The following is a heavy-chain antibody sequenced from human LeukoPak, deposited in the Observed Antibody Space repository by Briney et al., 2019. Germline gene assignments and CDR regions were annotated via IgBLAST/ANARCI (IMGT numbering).Heavy chain of an antibody. CDR3: ARARDFYETSGYVRGFDY. Sequence: ASVKVSCKASGYTFTSYGITWVRQAPGQGLEWMGWVSAYNGDTNYAQKLQGRVTMTRNTSISTAYMELSSLTSEDTAIYYCARARDFYETSGYVRGFDYWGRGTLVTVSS. CDR2: VSAYNGDT. D-gene: IGHD3-22*01. J-gene: IGHJ4*02. CDR1: GYTFTSYG. V-gene: IGHV1-18*01.